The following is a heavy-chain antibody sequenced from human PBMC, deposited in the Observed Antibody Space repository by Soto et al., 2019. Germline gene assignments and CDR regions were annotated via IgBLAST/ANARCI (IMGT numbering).Heavy chain of an antibody. CDR2: INHSGST. J-gene: IGHJ4*02. Sequence: SETLSFTCAVYGGSFSGYYWSWIRQPPGKGLEWIGEINHSGSTNYNPSLKSRVTISVDTSKNQFSLKLSSVTAADTAVYYCARVWDSSGYFDYWGQGTLVTVSS. V-gene: IGHV4-34*01. D-gene: IGHD3-22*01. CDR1: GGSFSGYY. CDR3: ARVWDSSGYFDY.